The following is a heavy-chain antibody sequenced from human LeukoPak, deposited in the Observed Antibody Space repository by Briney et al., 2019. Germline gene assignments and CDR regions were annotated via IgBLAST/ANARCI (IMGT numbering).Heavy chain of an antibody. CDR3: ARFHINAIDP. CDR2: INHSGST. V-gene: IGHV4-34*01. CDR1: GGSFSGYY. J-gene: IGHJ5*02. Sequence: SETLSLTCAVYGGSFSGYYWSWIRQPPGKGLEWIGEINHSGSTNYNPSLKSRVTISVDTSKNQFSLKLSSVTAADTAVYYCARFHINAIDPRGQGTLVTVSS.